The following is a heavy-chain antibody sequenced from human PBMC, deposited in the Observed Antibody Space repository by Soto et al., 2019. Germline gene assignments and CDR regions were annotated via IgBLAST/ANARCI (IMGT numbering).Heavy chain of an antibody. CDR1: GFSLSTSGVG. CDR2: IYWDDDK. D-gene: IGHD2-21*02. CDR3: IQSRCGGDCLQSYASHYYYGMDV. V-gene: IGHV2-5*02. J-gene: IGHJ6*02. Sequence: SGPTLVNPTQTLTLTCTFSGFSLSTSGVGEGWIRQPPGKAIEWLALIYWDDDKRYSPSLRSRLTINKDTSKNQVVLTMTNMDPVDTATYYCIQSRCGGDCLQSYASHYYYGMDVWGQGTTVTVSS.